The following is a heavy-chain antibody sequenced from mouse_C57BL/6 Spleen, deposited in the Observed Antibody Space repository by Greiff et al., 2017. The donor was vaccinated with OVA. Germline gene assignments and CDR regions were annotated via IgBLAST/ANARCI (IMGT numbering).Heavy chain of an antibody. CDR2: ISSKSNNYAP. Sequence: EVKVIESGGGLVQPKGSLKLSCAASGFSFNTYAMNWVRQAPGKGLEWVARISSKSNNYAPYYAESVKDRFTISRDDSESMHYLQRNNLKTEDTAMYYCVRQRDWYFDVWGTGTTVTVSS. CDR1: GFSFNTYA. V-gene: IGHV10-1*01. CDR3: VRQRDWYFDV. J-gene: IGHJ1*03.